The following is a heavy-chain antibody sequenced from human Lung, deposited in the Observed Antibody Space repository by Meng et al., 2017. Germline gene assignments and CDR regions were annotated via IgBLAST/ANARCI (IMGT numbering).Heavy chain of an antibody. V-gene: IGHV3-74*01. Sequence: VRWVKPGGGLVPPGGSLRLSCAASGFTFTDHWMHWVRQGPGKGLVWVSRINRDGTKPTYADSVKGRFTISRDNAKNTLYLQMNNLRAEDTAFYYCTNDRLNHWGQGALVTVSS. CDR2: INRDGTKP. CDR1: GFTFTDHW. D-gene: IGHD1-1*01. J-gene: IGHJ1*01. CDR3: TNDRLNH.